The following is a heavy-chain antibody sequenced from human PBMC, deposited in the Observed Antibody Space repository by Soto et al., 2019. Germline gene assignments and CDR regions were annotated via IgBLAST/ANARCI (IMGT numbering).Heavy chain of an antibody. V-gene: IGHV3-74*01. D-gene: IGHD2-2*01. CDR2: INSDGSSA. Sequence: GSRSLSCVASGFTFRSHWMHWVRQSPGKGLVWVSQINSDGSSANYADAVKGRFTFSRVNAKKTLYLQMNSMRAEDTAVYFCAGGACNGTSCYVFDPWGPGTLVTVSS. J-gene: IGHJ5*02. CDR3: AGGACNGTSCYVFDP. CDR1: GFTFRSHW.